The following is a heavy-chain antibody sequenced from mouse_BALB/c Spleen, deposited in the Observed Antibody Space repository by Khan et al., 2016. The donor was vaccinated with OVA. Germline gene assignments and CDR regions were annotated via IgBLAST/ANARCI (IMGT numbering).Heavy chain of an antibody. CDR1: GHTFTKYG. CDR3: ARPPYFSYVMDN. CDR2: INTYTGEP. V-gene: IGHV9-3-1*01. D-gene: IGHD2-10*01. J-gene: IGHJ4*01. Sequence: QIQLVQSGPELKKPGETVKISCKASGHTFTKYGMNWVKQAPGKGLKWMGWINTYTGEPTYADDFNGRFAFSLETSASTAYLQINNLKNEDTATDFCARPPYFSYVMDNWGQGNSGTVAS.